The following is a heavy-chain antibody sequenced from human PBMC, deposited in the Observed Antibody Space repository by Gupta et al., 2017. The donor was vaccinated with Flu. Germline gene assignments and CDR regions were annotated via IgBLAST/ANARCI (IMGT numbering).Heavy chain of an antibody. CDR1: GFTFSKYW. J-gene: IGHJ5*02. CDR3: TRGAGGESRNWFDP. V-gene: IGHV3-74*01. Sequence: EEQLVESGGGLIQPGGSLRFSCEASGFTFSKYWMHWVRQTPGKGLEWVSRINIDGTTSYAESVRGRFTISRDAAKNTVYLQMDGLRVEDTAVYYCTRGAGGESRNWFDPWGQGTLVTVSS. CDR2: INIDGTT. D-gene: IGHD1-14*01.